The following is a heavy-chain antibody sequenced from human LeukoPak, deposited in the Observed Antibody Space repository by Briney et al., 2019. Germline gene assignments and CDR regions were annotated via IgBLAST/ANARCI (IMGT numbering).Heavy chain of an antibody. CDR1: GGSISGYY. Sequence: SETLSLTCTVSGGSISGYYWSWIRQPPGKGLEWIGYIYYSGSTNYNPSLKSRVTISVDTSKNQFSLKLSSVTAADTAVYYCARLSLRCWFDYWGQGTLVTVSS. J-gene: IGHJ4*02. CDR3: ARLSLRCWFDY. V-gene: IGHV4-59*12. CDR2: IYYSGST. D-gene: IGHD5-24*01.